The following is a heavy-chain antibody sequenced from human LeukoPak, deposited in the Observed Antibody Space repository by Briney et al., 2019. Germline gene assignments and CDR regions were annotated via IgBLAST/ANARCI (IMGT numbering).Heavy chain of an antibody. V-gene: IGHV3-23*01. CDR2: ISGGGETT. Sequence: GGSLRLSCAASGFTFNNYAMNWDRQAPGKGLEWVSSISGGGETTYYADSAKGRFTISRDNSQNTLYLQMNSLRAEDTAVYYCARDYADYVGYFFFDYWGQGTLVTVSS. CDR1: GFTFNNYA. CDR3: ARDYADYVGYFFFDY. J-gene: IGHJ4*02. D-gene: IGHD4-17*01.